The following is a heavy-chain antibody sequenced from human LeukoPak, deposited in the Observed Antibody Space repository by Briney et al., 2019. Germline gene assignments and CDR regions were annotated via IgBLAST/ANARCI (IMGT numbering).Heavy chain of an antibody. J-gene: IGHJ4*02. CDR1: GWSFSGYY. CDR2: INHSGST. CDR3: AARSWPFDY. Sequence: SETLSLTCAVYGWSFSGYYWSWIRQPPGKGLEWIGGINHSGSTNYNPSLKSRVTISVGTSKNQFSLKLSSVTAADTAVYYCAARSWPFDYWGQGTLVTVSS. V-gene: IGHV4-34*01. D-gene: IGHD3-10*01.